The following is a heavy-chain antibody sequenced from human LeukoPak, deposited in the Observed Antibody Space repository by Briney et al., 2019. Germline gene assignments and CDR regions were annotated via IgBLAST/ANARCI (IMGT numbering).Heavy chain of an antibody. CDR2: IYPGDSDT. J-gene: IGHJ4*02. D-gene: IGHD3-10*01. CDR1: GYSFTSYW. V-gene: IGHV5-51*01. Sequence: GESLKISCKGSGYSFTSYWIGWVRQMPGKGLGWMGIIYPGDSDTRYSPSFQGQVTISADKSISTAYLQWSSLKASDTAMYYCARPVWFGELSPIAFDFWGQGTLVTVSS. CDR3: ARPVWFGELSPIAFDF.